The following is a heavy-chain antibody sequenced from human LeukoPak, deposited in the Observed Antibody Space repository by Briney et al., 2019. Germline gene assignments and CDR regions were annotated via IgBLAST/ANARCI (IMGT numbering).Heavy chain of an antibody. CDR3: AVVEMATIQY. Sequence: SETLSLTCTVSGGSISSYYWSWIRQPPGKGLEWIGYIYYSGSTNYNPPLKSRVTISVDTSKNQFSLKLSSVTAADTAVYYCAVVEMATIQYWGQGTLVTVSS. V-gene: IGHV4-59*01. CDR2: IYYSGST. D-gene: IGHD5-24*01. CDR1: GGSISSYY. J-gene: IGHJ4*02.